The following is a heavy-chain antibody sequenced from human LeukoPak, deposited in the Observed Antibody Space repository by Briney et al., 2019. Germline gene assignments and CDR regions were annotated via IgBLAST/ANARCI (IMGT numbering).Heavy chain of an antibody. J-gene: IGHJ4*02. Sequence: GSLRLSCAASGFTFSSYGMHWVRQAPGKGLEWVAVISYDGSNKYYADSVKGRFTISRDNSKNTLYLQMNSLRAEDTAVYYCAKDQRRQQLAYFDYWGQGTLVTVSS. V-gene: IGHV3-30*18. CDR3: AKDQRRQQLAYFDY. CDR1: GFTFSSYG. D-gene: IGHD6-13*01. CDR2: ISYDGSNK.